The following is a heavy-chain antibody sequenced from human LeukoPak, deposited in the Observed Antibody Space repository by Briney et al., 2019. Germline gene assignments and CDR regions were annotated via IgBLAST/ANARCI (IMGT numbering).Heavy chain of an antibody. D-gene: IGHD3-22*01. CDR3: ARETASNYYDSRANLFDY. J-gene: IGHJ4*02. CDR1: GGSISSYY. V-gene: IGHV4-59*01. CDR2: IYYSGST. Sequence: PSETLSLTCTVSGGSISSYYWSWIRQPPGKGLEWIGYIYYSGSTNYNPSLKSRVTISVDTSKNQFSLKLSSVTAADTAVYYCARETASNYYDSRANLFDYWGQGTLVTVSS.